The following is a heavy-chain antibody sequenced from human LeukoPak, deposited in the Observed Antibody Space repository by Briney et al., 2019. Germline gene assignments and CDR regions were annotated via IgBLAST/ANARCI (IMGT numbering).Heavy chain of an antibody. CDR1: ESTFTGDY. Sequence: ASVKVSCKASESTFTGDYMHCLRQAPGQGLEWMGWISPKSGGTNYAQKFQGRVTMTTDKSISTAYMELSRLTSDDTAVYYCARDRNMVRGVIAYWGQGTLVTVSS. D-gene: IGHD3-10*01. CDR3: ARDRNMVRGVIAY. V-gene: IGHV1-2*02. J-gene: IGHJ4*02. CDR2: ISPKSGGT.